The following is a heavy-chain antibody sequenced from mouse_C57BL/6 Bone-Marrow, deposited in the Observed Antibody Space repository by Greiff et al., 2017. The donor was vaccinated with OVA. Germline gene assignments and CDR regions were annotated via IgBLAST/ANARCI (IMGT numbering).Heavy chain of an antibody. CDR2: INYDGSST. J-gene: IGHJ3*01. V-gene: IGHV5-16*01. Sequence: EVQRVESEGGLVQPGSSMKLSCTASGFTFSDYYMAWVRQVPEKGLEWVANINYDGSSTYYLDSLKSRFIISRDKAKNILYLQMSSLKSEDTATYYYAREEGLRLFAYWGQGTLVTVSA. CDR3: AREEGLRLFAY. CDR1: GFTFSDYY. D-gene: IGHD2-4*01.